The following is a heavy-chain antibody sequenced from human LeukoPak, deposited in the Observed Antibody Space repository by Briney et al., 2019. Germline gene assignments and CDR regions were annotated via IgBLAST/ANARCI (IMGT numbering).Heavy chain of an antibody. CDR3: ARVSYDYVWGSYRYSWFDP. CDR2: IYYSGST. J-gene: IGHJ5*02. V-gene: IGHV4-59*01. CDR1: GGPISSYY. Sequence: SETLSLTCTVSGGPISSYYWSWIRQPPGKGLEWIGYIYYSGSTNYNPSLKSRVTISVDTSKNQFSLKLSSVTAADTAVYYCARVSYDYVWGSYRYSWFDPWGQGTLVTVSS. D-gene: IGHD3-16*02.